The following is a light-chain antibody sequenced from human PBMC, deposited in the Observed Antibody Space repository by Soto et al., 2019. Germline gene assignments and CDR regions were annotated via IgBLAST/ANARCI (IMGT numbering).Light chain of an antibody. CDR2: QDT. CDR1: KLGDKY. J-gene: IGLJ2*01. Sequence: SYELTQPPSVSVSPGQTASITCSGDKLGDKYACWYQQKPGQSPVLVIFQDTQRPSGIPGRFSGSNSGNTATLTISGTQAMDEADYYCQTWDSSTAVVFGGGTKLTVL. CDR3: QTWDSSTAVV. V-gene: IGLV3-1*01.